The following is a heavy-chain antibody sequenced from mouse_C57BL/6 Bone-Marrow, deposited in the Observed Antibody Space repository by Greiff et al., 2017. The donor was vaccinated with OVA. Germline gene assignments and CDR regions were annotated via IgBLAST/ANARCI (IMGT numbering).Heavy chain of an antibody. J-gene: IGHJ2*01. CDR1: GYTFTSYW. Sequence: VQLQQSGAELVMPGASVKLSCKASGYTFTSYWMHWVKQRPGQGLEWIGEIDPSDSYTNYNQKFKGKSTLTVDKSSSTAYMQLCSLTSEDSAVYYCAREGNYDYNFDYWGQGTTLTVSS. D-gene: IGHD2-4*01. CDR3: AREGNYDYNFDY. V-gene: IGHV1-69*01. CDR2: IDPSDSYT.